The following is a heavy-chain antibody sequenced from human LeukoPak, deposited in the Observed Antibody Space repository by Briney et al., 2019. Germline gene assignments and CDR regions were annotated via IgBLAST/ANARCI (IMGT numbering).Heavy chain of an antibody. CDR3: ARETNSSDAFDI. D-gene: IGHD6-13*01. CDR2: MYSSGYT. CDR1: GASIRNTTFY. V-gene: IGHV4-39*07. J-gene: IGHJ3*02. Sequence: SETLSLTCTVSGASIRNTTFYWGWIRQPPGKGLDWIGSMYSSGYTSYNPSLESRVTISVDTSKNQFSLRLTSVTAADTAVYYCARETNSSDAFDIWGQGTMVTVSS.